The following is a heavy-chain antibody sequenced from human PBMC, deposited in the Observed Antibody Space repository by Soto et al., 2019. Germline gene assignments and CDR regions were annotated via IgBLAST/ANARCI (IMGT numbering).Heavy chain of an antibody. J-gene: IGHJ2*01. CDR1: GGTFSSYA. CDR3: ARGNHRWLQLWYFDL. CDR2: IIPIFGTV. Sequence: QVQLVQSGAGVKKPGSSVKVSCKASGGTFSSYAISWVRQAPGQGLEWMGGIIPIFGTVNYAQKFQGRVTITADESKSTAYMELSSLRSEDTAVYYCARGNHRWLQLWYFDLWGRGTLVTVSS. V-gene: IGHV1-69*12. D-gene: IGHD5-12*01.